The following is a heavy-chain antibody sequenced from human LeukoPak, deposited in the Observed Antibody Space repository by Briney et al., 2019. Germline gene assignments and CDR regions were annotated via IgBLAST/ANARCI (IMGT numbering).Heavy chain of an antibody. D-gene: IGHD2-21*02. CDR2: IFSGDSDT. Sequence: KPGEPLTISCKRSGYSFTSYWIGWVPQMPGEGVGWMGIIFSGDSDTRYSPSFQAQDTISADKSISTAYLKWSSLKASDTAMYYCARLCCGSDCYPDYWGQGTLVTVSS. CDR1: GYSFTSYW. CDR3: ARLCCGSDCYPDY. V-gene: IGHV5-51*01. J-gene: IGHJ4*02.